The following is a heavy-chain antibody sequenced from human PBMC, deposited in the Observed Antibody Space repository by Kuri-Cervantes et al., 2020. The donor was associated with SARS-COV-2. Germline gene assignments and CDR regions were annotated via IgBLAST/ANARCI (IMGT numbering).Heavy chain of an antibody. D-gene: IGHD7-27*01. Sequence: GESLKISCAASGFTFSSYSMNWVRQAPGKGLEWVSSISSSSSYIYYADSVKGRFTISRDNAKSSVYLQMNSLRAEDTAVYYCARDLRLGKSLDYWGQGTLVTGSS. J-gene: IGHJ4*02. CDR2: ISSSSSYI. V-gene: IGHV3-21*01. CDR1: GFTFSSYS. CDR3: ARDLRLGKSLDY.